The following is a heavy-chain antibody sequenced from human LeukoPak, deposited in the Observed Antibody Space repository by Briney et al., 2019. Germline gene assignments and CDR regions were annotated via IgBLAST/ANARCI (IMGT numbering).Heavy chain of an antibody. V-gene: IGHV4-4*07. CDR1: SGSISSYY. CDR3: ARDRSGYDDAFDI. J-gene: IGHJ3*02. D-gene: IGHD5-12*01. Sequence: SETLSLTCTVSSGSISSYYWSWIRQPAGKGVEWIGRIYTSGSTNYNPSLKSRVTMSVDTSKNQFSLKLSSVTAADTAVYYCARDRSGYDDAFDIWGQGTMVTVSS. CDR2: IYTSGST.